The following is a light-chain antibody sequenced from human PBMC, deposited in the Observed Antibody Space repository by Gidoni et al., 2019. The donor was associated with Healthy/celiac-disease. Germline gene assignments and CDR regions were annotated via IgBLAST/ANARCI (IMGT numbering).Light chain of an antibody. CDR1: RSDVGGYHY. CDR3: SSYTSSSTLV. V-gene: IGLV2-14*01. J-gene: IGLJ2*01. Sequence: QSALTQPASVSGAPGQSIIIPCTGTRSDVGGYHYVSWYQLPPGKAPHLMIYEVSNRPSWVSHRFSGSTSGNTASLTISWLQAEDEAYYYCSSYTSSSTLVFGGWTKLPVL. CDR2: EVS.